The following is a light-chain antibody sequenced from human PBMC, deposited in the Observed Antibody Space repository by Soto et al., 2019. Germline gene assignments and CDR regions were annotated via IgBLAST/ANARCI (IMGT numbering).Light chain of an antibody. CDR3: QKYDTAPLT. Sequence: DIQVTQSPSSLSASLGARVSITCRASRDISNYLAWYQQKPGQVPRLLISGASSLHSGVPSRFSGSRSGTDFTLTISSLQPEDIATYFCQKYDTAPLTFGGGTKVEIK. J-gene: IGKJ4*01. CDR2: GAS. V-gene: IGKV1-27*01. CDR1: RDISNY.